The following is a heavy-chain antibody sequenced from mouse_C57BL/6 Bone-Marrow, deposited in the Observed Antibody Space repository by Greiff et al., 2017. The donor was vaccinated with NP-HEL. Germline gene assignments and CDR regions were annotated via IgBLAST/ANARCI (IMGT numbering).Heavy chain of an antibody. D-gene: IGHD3-2*01. CDR3: ARRDSSRFAD. J-gene: IGHJ3*01. CDR1: GYTFTSYG. V-gene: IGHV1-81*01. CDR2: IYPRSGNT. Sequence: VQLQQSGAELARPGASVKLSCKASGYTFTSYGISWVKQRTGQGLEWIGEIYPRSGNTYYNEKFKGKATLTADKSSSTAYMELRSLTTEDSAVYVCARRDSSRFADWGQGTLVTVSA.